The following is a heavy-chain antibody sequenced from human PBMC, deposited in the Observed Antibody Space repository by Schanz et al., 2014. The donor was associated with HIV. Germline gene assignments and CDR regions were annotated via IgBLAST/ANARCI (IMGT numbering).Heavy chain of an antibody. D-gene: IGHD2-15*01. CDR3: AKVVRFAMVTAPYYFDS. Sequence: EVQLLESGGGLVQPGGSLRLTCAASGFTFRSYAMTGGGEAPGKGLDWVSGITGSGVSTYYADSVKGRFTISRDNSKNTLYLQMNSLRAEDTAVYYCAKVVRFAMVTAPYYFDSSLQGTLVTVSS. CDR2: ITGSGVST. CDR1: GFTFRSYA. V-gene: IGHV3-23*01. J-gene: IGHJ4*02.